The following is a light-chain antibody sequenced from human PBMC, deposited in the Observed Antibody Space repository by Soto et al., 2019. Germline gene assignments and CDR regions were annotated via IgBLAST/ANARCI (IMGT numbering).Light chain of an antibody. CDR2: VNSDGSH. V-gene: IGLV4-69*01. Sequence: QPVLTQSPSASASLGASVKLTCTLSSGHSSYAIAWHQQQPEKGPRYLMIVNSDGSHSKGDGIPDRFSGSSSGAERYLTISSLQSEDEADYCCQTWGTGIAVFGGGTQLTVL. CDR1: SGHSSYA. J-gene: IGLJ7*01. CDR3: QTWGTGIAV.